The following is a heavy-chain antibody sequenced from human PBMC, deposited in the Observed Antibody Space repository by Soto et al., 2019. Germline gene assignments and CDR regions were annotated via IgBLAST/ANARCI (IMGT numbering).Heavy chain of an antibody. CDR2: IYPGDSDT. V-gene: IGHV5-51*01. CDR1: GYSFTSYW. CDR3: AGTAGGCRSTSCYGMDV. Sequence: GQRLKISCKGSGYSFTSYWIGGVRQLPGKGLEWMGIIYPGDSDTRYSPSFQGQVTISADKSICTAYLQWSSLKASDTAMYYCAGTAGGCRSTSCYGMDVWGQGTTVTVSS. D-gene: IGHD2-2*01. J-gene: IGHJ6*02.